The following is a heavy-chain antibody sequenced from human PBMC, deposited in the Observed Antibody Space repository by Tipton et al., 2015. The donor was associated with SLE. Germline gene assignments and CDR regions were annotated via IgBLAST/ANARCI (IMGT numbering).Heavy chain of an antibody. Sequence: TLSLTCSVSGGSINVYYWSWVRQPPGKGLEWIGYVSYSGSTNYNPSLQSRVTISVDTSKNQFSLKLRSVTAADTAVYYCARDLFVEFYRSWSDYAYYFDYWGQGVLVTVSS. CDR2: VSYSGST. D-gene: IGHD3-3*01. V-gene: IGHV4-59*01. J-gene: IGHJ4*02. CDR3: ARDLFVEFYRSWSDYAYYFDY. CDR1: GGSINVYY.